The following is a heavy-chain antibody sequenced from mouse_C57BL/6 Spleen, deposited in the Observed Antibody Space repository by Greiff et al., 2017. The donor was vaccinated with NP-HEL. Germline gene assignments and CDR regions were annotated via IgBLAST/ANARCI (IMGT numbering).Heavy chain of an antibody. J-gene: IGHJ3*01. CDR3: ANLLLSY. V-gene: IGHV1-69*01. D-gene: IGHD1-1*01. Sequence: QVQLQQPGAELVMPGASVKLSCKASGYTFTSYWMHWVKQRPGQGLEWIGEIDPSDSYTNYNQKFKGKSTLTVDKSSSTAYMQLSSLTSEDSAVYYCANLLLSYWGQGTLVTVSA. CDR2: IDPSDSYT. CDR1: GYTFTSYW.